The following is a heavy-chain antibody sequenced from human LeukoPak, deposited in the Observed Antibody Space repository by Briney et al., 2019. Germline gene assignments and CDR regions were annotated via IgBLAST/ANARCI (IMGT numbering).Heavy chain of an antibody. D-gene: IGHD1-7*01. CDR1: GFTFSSYE. CDR3: ARDLGRVMAGTTSGY. CDR2: ISSSGSTI. Sequence: GGSLRLSCAASGFTFSSYEMNWVRQAPGKGLEWVSYISSSGSTIYYADSVKGRFTISRDNAKNSLYLQMNSLRAEDTAVYYCARDLGRVMAGTTSGYWGQGTLVTVSS. J-gene: IGHJ4*02. V-gene: IGHV3-48*03.